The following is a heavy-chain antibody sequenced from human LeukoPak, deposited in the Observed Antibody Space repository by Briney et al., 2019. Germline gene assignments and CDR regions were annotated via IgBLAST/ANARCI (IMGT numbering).Heavy chain of an antibody. CDR1: GFTFSSYA. CDR2: ISYDGSNK. D-gene: IGHD6-13*01. CDR3: RSRMYSSSWYYFDY. V-gene: IGHV3-30-3*01. Sequence: GGSLRLSCAASGFTFSSYAMHWVRQAPGKGLEWVAVISYDGSNKYYADSVKGRFTISRDNSKNTLYLQMNGLRAEDTAVYYCRSRMYSSSWYYFDYWGQGTLVTVSS. J-gene: IGHJ4*02.